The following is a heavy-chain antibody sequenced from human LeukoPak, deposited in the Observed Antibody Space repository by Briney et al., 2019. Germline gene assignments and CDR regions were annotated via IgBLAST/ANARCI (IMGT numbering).Heavy chain of an antibody. CDR2: ISDSGGST. CDR3: AKGVGYSYGQSFDY. D-gene: IGHD5-18*01. Sequence: PGGSLRLSCAASGFTVSRNYMGWVRQAPGKGLEWVSAISDSGGSTYYADSVKGRFTISRDNSKNTLYLQKNSLRAEDTAVYYCAKGVGYSYGQSFDYWGQGTLVTVSS. V-gene: IGHV3-23*01. J-gene: IGHJ4*02. CDR1: GFTVSRNY.